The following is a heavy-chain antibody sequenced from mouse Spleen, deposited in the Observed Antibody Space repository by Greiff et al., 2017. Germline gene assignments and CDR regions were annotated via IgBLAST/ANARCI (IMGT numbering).Heavy chain of an antibody. CDR3: ARGHYGSSHWYFDV. CDR2: IYPGSGST. CDR1: GYTFTSYW. D-gene: IGHD1-1*01. V-gene: IGHV1-55*01. Sequence: VQLQQPGAELVKPGASVKMSCKASGYTFTSYWITWVKQRPGQGLEWIGDIYPGSGSTNYNEKFKSKATLTVDTSSSTAYMQLSSLTSEDSAVYYCARGHYGSSHWYFDVWGAGTTVTVSS. J-gene: IGHJ1*01.